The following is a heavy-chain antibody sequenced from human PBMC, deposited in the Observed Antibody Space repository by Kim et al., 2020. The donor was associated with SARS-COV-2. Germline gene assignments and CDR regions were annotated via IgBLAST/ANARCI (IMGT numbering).Heavy chain of an antibody. Sequence: GGSLRLSCAASGFTFSSYAMSWVRQAPGKGLEWVSAISGSGGSTYYADSVKGRFTISRDNSKNTLYLQMNSLRAEDTAVYYCAKIPGQTPSGRSRAFDIWGQGTMVTVSS. V-gene: IGHV3-23*01. CDR3: AKIPGQTPSGRSRAFDI. J-gene: IGHJ3*02. CDR2: ISGSGGST. CDR1: GFTFSSYA.